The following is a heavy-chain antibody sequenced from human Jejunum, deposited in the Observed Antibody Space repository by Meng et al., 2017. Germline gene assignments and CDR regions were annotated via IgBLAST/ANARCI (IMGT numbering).Heavy chain of an antibody. CDR2: IYYSRST. CDR3: ARSPYSGSALPFLDY. V-gene: IGHV4-30-4*01. Sequence: QVQLQGSGPRLVKPSQTLSLTCTVAGDSFNSPDYYWSWIRQPPEKGREWIGYIYYSRSTYYNPSLKSRVSISGDTSNKQFSLKLTSVTAADTAVYYCARSPYSGSALPFLDYWGQGSLVTVSS. CDR1: GDSFNSPDYY. D-gene: IGHD1-26*01. J-gene: IGHJ4*02.